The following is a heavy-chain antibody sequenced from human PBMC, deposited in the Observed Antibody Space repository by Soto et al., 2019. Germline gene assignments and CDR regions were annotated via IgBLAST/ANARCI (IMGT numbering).Heavy chain of an antibody. CDR1: GGSISSDDYY. CDR2: IHSSGSI. CDR3: ARDLDGLHDDTSGPFPRPG. D-gene: IGHD3-22*01. J-gene: IGHJ1*01. Sequence: SETLSLTCTVSGGSISSDDYYWSWIRQAPGRGLEWIGYIHSSGSIYYNPSLKSRATMSIDTAGNQFSLKVSSVTVADTAVSYCARDLDGLHDDTSGPFPRPGWGQGTLVTVSS. V-gene: IGHV4-30-4*01.